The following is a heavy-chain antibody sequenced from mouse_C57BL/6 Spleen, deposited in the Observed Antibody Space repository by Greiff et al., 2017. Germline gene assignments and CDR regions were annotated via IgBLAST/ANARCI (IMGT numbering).Heavy chain of an antibody. Sequence: QVQLQQPGAELVKPGASVKLSCKASGYTFTSYWMQWVKQRPGQGLEWIGEIDPSDSYTNYNQKFKGKATLTVDTSSSTAYMQLSSLTSEDSAVYYCENYYGSSYRYFDVWGTGTTVTVSS. CDR1: GYTFTSYW. J-gene: IGHJ1*03. V-gene: IGHV1-50*01. CDR3: ENYYGSSYRYFDV. CDR2: IDPSDSYT. D-gene: IGHD1-1*01.